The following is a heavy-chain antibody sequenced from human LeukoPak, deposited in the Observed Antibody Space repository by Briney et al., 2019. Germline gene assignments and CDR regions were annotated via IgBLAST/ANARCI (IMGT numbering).Heavy chain of an antibody. D-gene: IGHD2-2*02. J-gene: IGHJ3*02. Sequence: GGSLRLSCAASGFNFSSYAISWVRQAPGKGLEWVSAISGSGGSTYYADSVKGRFTISRDNSKNTLYLQMNSLRAEDTAVYYCAKRYCSSTSCYTDHAPHHDAFDIWGQGTMVTVSS. CDR1: GFNFSSYA. CDR2: ISGSGGST. V-gene: IGHV3-23*01. CDR3: AKRYCSSTSCYTDHAPHHDAFDI.